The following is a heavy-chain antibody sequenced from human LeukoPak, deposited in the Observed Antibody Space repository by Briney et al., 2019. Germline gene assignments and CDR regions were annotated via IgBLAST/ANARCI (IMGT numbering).Heavy chain of an antibody. CDR2: ISYDGSNK. V-gene: IGHV3-30*04. CDR3: ARPPYSYDPWGAFDI. J-gene: IGHJ3*02. Sequence: GGSLRLSCAASGFTFSSYAMHWVRQAPGKGLDWVAIISYDGSNKYYADSVKGRFTISRDNSKNTLYLQMNSLRAEDTAVYYCARPPYSYDPWGAFDIWGQGTMVTVSS. CDR1: GFTFSSYA. D-gene: IGHD5-18*01.